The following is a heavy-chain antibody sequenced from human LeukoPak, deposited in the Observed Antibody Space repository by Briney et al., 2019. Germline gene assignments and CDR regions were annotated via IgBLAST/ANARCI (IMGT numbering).Heavy chain of an antibody. CDR2: ISYSGST. CDR1: SGSISSSNYY. D-gene: IGHD6-19*01. V-gene: IGHV4-39*01. J-gene: IGHJ4*02. CDR3: ASYSSGLRAFDY. Sequence: SETLSLTCTVSSGSISSSNYYWGCIRQPPGKGLEWIGSISYSGSTYYNPSLKSRVTISVDTSKNQSSLKLSSVTAADTAVYYCASYSSGLRAFDYWGQGTLVTVSS.